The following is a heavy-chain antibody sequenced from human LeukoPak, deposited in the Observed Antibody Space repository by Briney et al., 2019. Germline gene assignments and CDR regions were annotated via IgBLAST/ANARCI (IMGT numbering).Heavy chain of an antibody. CDR2: IRRNGDGGTT. Sequence: GGSLRLSCTGSGFTFGGYAMSWVRQAPGKGLEWVCFIRRNGDGGTTEIAASVDGRFTISRGDSTSVAYLQMNSLQTEDTGIYCCTRGGLVNGYPGDYFDYWGQGALVTVSS. CDR1: GFTFGGYA. V-gene: IGHV3-49*04. D-gene: IGHD3-9*01. CDR3: TRGGLVNGYPGDYFDY. J-gene: IGHJ4*02.